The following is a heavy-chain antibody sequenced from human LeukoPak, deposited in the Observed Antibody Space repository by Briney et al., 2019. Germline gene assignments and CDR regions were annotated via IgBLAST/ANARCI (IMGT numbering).Heavy chain of an antibody. Sequence: SSETLSLTCTVSGGFISSSSYYWGWIRQPPGKGLEWIGSIYYSGSTYYNPSLKSRVTISVDTSKNQFSLKLSSVTAADTAVYYCARRDSSGYYFFYWGQGTLVTVSS. CDR2: IYYSGST. CDR1: GGFISSSSYY. J-gene: IGHJ4*02. V-gene: IGHV4-39*07. D-gene: IGHD3-22*01. CDR3: ARRDSSGYYFFY.